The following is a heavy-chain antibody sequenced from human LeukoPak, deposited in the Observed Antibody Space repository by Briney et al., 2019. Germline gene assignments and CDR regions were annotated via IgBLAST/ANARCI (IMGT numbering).Heavy chain of an antibody. D-gene: IGHD6-13*01. CDR1: GGSISSGDYY. CDR3: ARFSTNSGSWYVGNFDY. V-gene: IGHV4-30-4*08. J-gene: IGHJ4*02. CDR2: IYYSGST. Sequence: SETLSLTCTVSGGSISSGDYYWSWIRQPPGKGLEWIGYIYYSGSTYYNPSLKSRVTISVDTSKNQFSLKLSSVTAADTAVYYCARFSTNSGSWYVGNFDYWGQGTLVTVSS.